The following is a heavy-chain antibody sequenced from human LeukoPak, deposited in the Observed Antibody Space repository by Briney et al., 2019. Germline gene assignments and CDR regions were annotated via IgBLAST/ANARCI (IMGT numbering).Heavy chain of an antibody. Sequence: ASVKVSCKASGGTFSSYAIGWVRQAPGQGLEWMGGIIPIFGTANYAQKFQGRVTITTDESTGTAYMELSSLRSEDTAVYYCATLRTPDIVVVPAAISGWFDPWGQGTLVTVSS. J-gene: IGHJ5*02. CDR3: ATLRTPDIVVVPAAISGWFDP. CDR1: GGTFSSYA. CDR2: IIPIFGTA. V-gene: IGHV1-69*05. D-gene: IGHD2-2*01.